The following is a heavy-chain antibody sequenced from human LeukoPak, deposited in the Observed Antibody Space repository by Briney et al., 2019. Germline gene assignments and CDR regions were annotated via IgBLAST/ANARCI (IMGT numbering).Heavy chain of an antibody. J-gene: IGHJ4*02. CDR1: GFAFNDFA. V-gene: IGHV3-23*01. CDR2: ITSTGEST. CDR3: AKRLSRGYFGKLIFDF. Sequence: PGGSLRLSCATAGFAFNDFAMSWVRQTPGKGLEWVSSITSTGESTYYADSLRGRFTISRDNSGGTLYLQMNSLRTEDSAVYYCAKRLSRGYFGKLIFDFWGQGALVTVSS. D-gene: IGHD3-9*01.